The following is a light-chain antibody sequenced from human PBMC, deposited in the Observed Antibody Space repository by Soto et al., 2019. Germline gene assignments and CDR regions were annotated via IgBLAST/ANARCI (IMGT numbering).Light chain of an antibody. J-gene: IGKJ2*01. Sequence: EIVMTQSPATLSLSPGQRATLSRRASQSVSSNLAWYQQILGQAPRLLISGASTRATGIPARFTGSGPGTEFTLTISSLQSEDFAVYYCQQYNNWPHSFGQGTKVDIK. CDR3: QQYNNWPHS. V-gene: IGKV3-15*01. CDR2: GAS. CDR1: QSVSSN.